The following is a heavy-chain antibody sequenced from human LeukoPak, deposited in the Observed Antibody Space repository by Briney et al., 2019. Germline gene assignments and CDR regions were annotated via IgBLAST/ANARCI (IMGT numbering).Heavy chain of an antibody. J-gene: IGHJ4*02. CDR2: INPNTGDT. CDR3: ARSRRVGNGEYPDY. D-gene: IGHD3-10*01. Sequence: ASVKVSCKASGYTFTGYYMHWVRKTPGQGLEWMGWINPNTGDTNYGRKFQGRVTMTRDTSINTAYMELRSLRSDDTAVYYCARSRRVGNGEYPDYWGQGTLDTASS. V-gene: IGHV1-2*02. CDR1: GYTFTGYY.